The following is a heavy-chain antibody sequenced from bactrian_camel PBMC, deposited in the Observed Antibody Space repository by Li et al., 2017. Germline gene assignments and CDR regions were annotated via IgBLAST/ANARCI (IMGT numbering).Heavy chain of an antibody. CDR1: LFSYPY. Sequence: VQLVESGGGLVQPGGSLRLSCASSLFSYPYMTWVRQGPGKGLEWVSNSYGDGSDTYYLDSVKGRFTMSRDNAKNTLYLQMDSLRTGDTAVYYCAAGLFADFGLGLGTQVTVS. CDR2: SYGDGSDT. D-gene: IGHD5*01. J-gene: IGHJ4*01. V-gene: IGHV3-2*01.